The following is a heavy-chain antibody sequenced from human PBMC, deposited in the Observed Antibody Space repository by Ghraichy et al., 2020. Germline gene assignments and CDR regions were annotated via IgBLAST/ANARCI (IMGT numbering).Heavy chain of an antibody. D-gene: IGHD3-9*01. J-gene: IGHJ3*02. CDR2: IYYSGST. CDR1: GGSISSYY. CDR3: ARLLRYFDWDAFDI. Sequence: SETLSLTCTVSGGSISSYYWSWIRQPPGKGLEWIGYIYYSGSTNYNPSLKSRVTISVDTSKNQFSLKLSSVTAADTAVYYCARLLRYFDWDAFDIWGQGTMVTVSS. V-gene: IGHV4-59*08.